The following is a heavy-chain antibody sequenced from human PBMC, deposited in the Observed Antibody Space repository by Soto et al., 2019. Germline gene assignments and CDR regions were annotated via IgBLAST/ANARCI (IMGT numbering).Heavy chain of an antibody. V-gene: IGHV4-30-2*01. CDR2: IYHRGST. CDR3: ARGSFWSGYYGWFDP. D-gene: IGHD3-3*01. Sequence: QLQLQESGSGLVKPSQTLSLTCAVSGGSISSGGYSWSWIRQPPGKGLEWLGYIYHRGSTYYNPSLTSRVNISVDRSKNQSSLKLSSVTAADTAEYYCARGSFWSGYYGWFDPWGQGTLVTVSS. CDR1: GGSISSGGYS. J-gene: IGHJ5*02.